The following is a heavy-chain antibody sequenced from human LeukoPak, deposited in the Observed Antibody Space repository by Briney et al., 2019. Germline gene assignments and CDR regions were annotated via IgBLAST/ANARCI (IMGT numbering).Heavy chain of an antibody. Sequence: SETLSLTCTVSGGSVSSGSYYWSWIRQPPGKGLEWIGYIYYSGSTNCNPSLKSRVTISVDTSKNQFSLKLSSVTAADTAVYYCARDWGGIWGQGTMVTVSS. CDR1: GGSVSSGSYY. D-gene: IGHD3-16*01. CDR2: IYYSGST. CDR3: ARDWGGI. J-gene: IGHJ3*02. V-gene: IGHV4-61*01.